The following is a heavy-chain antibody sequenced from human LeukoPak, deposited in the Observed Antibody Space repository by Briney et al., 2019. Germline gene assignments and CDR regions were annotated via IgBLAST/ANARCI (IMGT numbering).Heavy chain of an antibody. D-gene: IGHD3-10*01. CDR3: ARRGRGGSGFEDAFDI. V-gene: IGHV5-51*01. CDR1: GYTFTSYW. Sequence: GESLKISCKGSGYTFTSYWIGWVRQMPGKGLEWMGIIHPGDSDTTYSPSFQGQVTISADKSISTAYVQWSSLKASDSAIYYCARRGRGGSGFEDAFDIWGQGTMVTVSS. J-gene: IGHJ3*02. CDR2: IHPGDSDT.